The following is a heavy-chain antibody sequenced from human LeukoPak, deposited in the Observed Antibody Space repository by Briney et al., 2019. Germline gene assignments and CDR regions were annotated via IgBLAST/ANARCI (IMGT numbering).Heavy chain of an antibody. CDR3: ARVDIDYYDSRDAFDI. D-gene: IGHD3-22*01. Sequence: PSETLSLTCTVSGGSISSSSYYWGWIRQPPGKGLEWIGYIYYSGSTNYNPSLKSRVTISVDTSKNHFSLKLSSVTAADTAVYYCARVDIDYYDSRDAFDIWGQGTMVTVSS. J-gene: IGHJ3*02. V-gene: IGHV4-61*05. CDR1: GGSISSSSYY. CDR2: IYYSGST.